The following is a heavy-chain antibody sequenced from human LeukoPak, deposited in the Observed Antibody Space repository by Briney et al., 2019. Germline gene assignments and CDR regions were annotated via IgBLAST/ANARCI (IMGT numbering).Heavy chain of an antibody. CDR3: ASMVGANSDAFDI. CDR2: ISSSSSYI. J-gene: IGHJ3*02. D-gene: IGHD1-26*01. V-gene: IGHV3-21*01. Sequence: GGSLRLSCAASGFTFSSYSMNWVRQAPGKGLEWVSSISSSSSYIYYADSVKGRFTISRDNAKNSLYLQMNSLRAEDTAVYYCASMVGANSDAFDIWGQGTMVTVFS. CDR1: GFTFSSYS.